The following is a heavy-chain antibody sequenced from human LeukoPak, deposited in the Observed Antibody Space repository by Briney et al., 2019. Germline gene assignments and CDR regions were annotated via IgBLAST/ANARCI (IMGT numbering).Heavy chain of an antibody. CDR1: GYTFTRHG. Sequence: WASVKVSCKASGYTFTRHGITWVRHAPGQGLEWMGGISTYSSHTTYAQKFQGRVTMTTATSKTTAYKELRSLRSDDTAVYYWARDEGRVSGSFNAGGQGTLVTVSS. CDR2: ISTYSSHT. CDR3: ARDEGRVSGSFNA. D-gene: IGHD3-10*01. V-gene: IGHV1-18*01. J-gene: IGHJ4*02.